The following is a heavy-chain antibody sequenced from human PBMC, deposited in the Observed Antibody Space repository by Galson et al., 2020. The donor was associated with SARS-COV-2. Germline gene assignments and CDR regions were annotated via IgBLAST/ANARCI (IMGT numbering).Heavy chain of an antibody. Sequence: GGSLRLSCAASGFTFSSSGMHWVRQAPGKGLEWVAGISSDGNKIYYADSVKGRFTISRDNSKNTIYLQMDSLRPEEAAVYYCVRNRFRDSWPTPKYLQHWGQGALVTVSS. CDR1: GFTFSSSG. V-gene: IGHV3-30*03. D-gene: IGHD2-21*01. CDR3: VRNRFRDSWPTPKYLQH. J-gene: IGHJ1*01. CDR2: ISSDGNKI.